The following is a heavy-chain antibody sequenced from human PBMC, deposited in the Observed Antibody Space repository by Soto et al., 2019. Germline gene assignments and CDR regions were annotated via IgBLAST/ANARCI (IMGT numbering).Heavy chain of an antibody. V-gene: IGHV3-33*01. D-gene: IGHD3-3*01. CDR3: ARDGASVTIFGVVLPYYYYGMDV. J-gene: IGHJ6*02. CDR1: GLTFSSYG. Sequence: PGGSLRLSCAAAGLTFSSYGRHWVRQAPGKGLEWVAVIWYDGSNKYYADSVKGRFTISRDNSKNTLYLQMNSLRAEDTAVYYCARDGASVTIFGVVLPYYYYGMDVWGQGTTVTVSS. CDR2: IWYDGSNK.